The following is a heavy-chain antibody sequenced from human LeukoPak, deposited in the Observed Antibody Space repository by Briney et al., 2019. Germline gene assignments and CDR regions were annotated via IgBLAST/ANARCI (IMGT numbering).Heavy chain of an antibody. CDR1: GFTFSSYW. D-gene: IGHD4-23*01. CDR3: TRLRGGNHFDY. CDR2: IKQDGSEK. Sequence: GGSLRLYCAASGFTFSSYWMSWVRQAPGKGLEWVANIKQDGSEKYYVDSVKGRFTISRDNAKNSLYLQMNSLRAEDTAVYYCTRLRGGNHFDYWGQGTLVTVSS. J-gene: IGHJ4*02. V-gene: IGHV3-7*01.